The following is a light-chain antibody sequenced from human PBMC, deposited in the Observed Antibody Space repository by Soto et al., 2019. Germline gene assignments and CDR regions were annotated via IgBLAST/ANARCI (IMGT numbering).Light chain of an antibody. J-gene: IGLJ1*01. Sequence: QSALTQPASVSGSPGQSITISCTGTSSDVGGYNYVPWYQQHPGKAPKLMIYDVSNRPSGVSNRFSGSKSGNTASLTISGLQAEDEADYYCSSYTSSSTRVFGTGTKLTVL. CDR2: DVS. CDR3: SSYTSSSTRV. V-gene: IGLV2-14*01. CDR1: SSDVGGYNY.